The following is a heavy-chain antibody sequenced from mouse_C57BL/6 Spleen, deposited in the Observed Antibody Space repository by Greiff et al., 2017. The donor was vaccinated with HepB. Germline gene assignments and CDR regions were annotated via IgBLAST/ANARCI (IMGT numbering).Heavy chain of an antibody. J-gene: IGHJ2*01. V-gene: IGHV5-9*01. CDR1: GFTFSSYT. CDR2: ISGGGGNT. CDR3: ARNSGSSSPIDY. Sequence: EVMLVESGGGLVKPGGSLKLSCAASGFTFSSYTMSWVRQTPEKRLEWVATISGGGGNTYYPDSVKGRFTISIDNAKNTLYLQMSSLRSEDTALYYCARNSGSSSPIDYWGQGTTLTVSS. D-gene: IGHD1-1*01.